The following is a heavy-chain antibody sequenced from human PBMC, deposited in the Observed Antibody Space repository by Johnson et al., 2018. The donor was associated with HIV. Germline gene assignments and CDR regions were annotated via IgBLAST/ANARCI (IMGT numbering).Heavy chain of an antibody. CDR3: ARGWGEGAFDI. D-gene: IGHD3-16*01. CDR1: GFTVRSNY. J-gene: IGHJ3*02. Sequence: VQLMESGGGLIQPGGSLRLSCAASGFTVRSNYMSWVRQAPGKGLEWVSVIYSGGSTYYADSVKDRFTISRDNSKNTLYLQMNSVRAEDTAVYYCARGWGEGAFDIWGQGTMVTVSS. CDR2: IYSGGST. V-gene: IGHV3-53*01.